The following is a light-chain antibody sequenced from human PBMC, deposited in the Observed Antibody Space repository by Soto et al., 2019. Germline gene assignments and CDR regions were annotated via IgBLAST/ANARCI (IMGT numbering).Light chain of an antibody. V-gene: IGKV1-39*01. Sequence: DIQLTQSPSSLSASVGDRVTITCRAGQSIFTYLNWYQQKRVKAPKLLIYGAPTLQSGDPSRFSGSGSGTDFTFTISNLQPEDVETAFYQQSLSGPPITFGQGTRLEIK. J-gene: IGKJ5*01. CDR1: QSIFTY. CDR3: QQSLSGPPIT. CDR2: GAP.